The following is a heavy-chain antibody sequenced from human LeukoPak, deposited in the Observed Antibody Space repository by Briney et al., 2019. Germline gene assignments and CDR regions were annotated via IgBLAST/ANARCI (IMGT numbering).Heavy chain of an antibody. V-gene: IGHV4-39*07. CDR3: ARDPIAVAGFDP. D-gene: IGHD6-19*01. J-gene: IGHJ5*02. CDR1: GGSISSSSYY. Sequence: PSETLSLTCTVSGGSISSSSYYWGWIRQPPGKGLEWIGSIYYSGSTYYNPSLKSRVTISVDTSKNQFSLKLSSVTAADTAVYYCARDPIAVAGFDPWGQGTLVTVSS. CDR2: IYYSGST.